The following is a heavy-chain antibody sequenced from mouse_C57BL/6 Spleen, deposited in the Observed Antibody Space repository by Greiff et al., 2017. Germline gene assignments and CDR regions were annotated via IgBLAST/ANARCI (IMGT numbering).Heavy chain of an antibody. J-gene: IGHJ1*03. D-gene: IGHD4-1*01. V-gene: IGHV5-17*01. Sequence: DVMLVESGGGLVKPGGSLKLSCAASGFTFSDYGMHWVRQAPEKGLEWVAYISSGSSTIYYADTVKGRFTISRDNAKNTLFLQMTSLRSEDTAMYYCAKTLNWDWYFDVWGTGTTVTVSS. CDR3: AKTLNWDWYFDV. CDR2: ISSGSSTI. CDR1: GFTFSDYG.